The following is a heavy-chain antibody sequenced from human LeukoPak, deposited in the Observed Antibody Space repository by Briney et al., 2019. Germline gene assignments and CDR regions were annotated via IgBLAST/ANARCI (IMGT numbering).Heavy chain of an antibody. V-gene: IGHV3-74*01. J-gene: IGHJ6*02. D-gene: IGHD5-18*01. CDR1: GFIFNDYA. Sequence: GSLRLSCAASGFIFNDYAMHWVRQPPGKGLVWVSRINIDESTANYADSVKGRFTISRDNAKNTLYLQMNSLRAEDTAVYYCARNEYSSSGSGQVDVWGQGTTVTVSS. CDR3: ARNEYSSSGSGQVDV. CDR2: INIDESTA.